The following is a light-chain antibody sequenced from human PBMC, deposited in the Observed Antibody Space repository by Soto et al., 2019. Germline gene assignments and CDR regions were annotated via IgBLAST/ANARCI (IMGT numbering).Light chain of an antibody. V-gene: IGKV1-9*01. CDR1: KGISIS. J-gene: IGKJ4*02. CDR2: AAS. CDR3: QRLNGPPLT. Sequence: DIQLTQSPSLLSASVGDRVTITCRASKGISISLGWYQQRPGKAPDILLYAASSLESGVPSRFSGSGSGTEFTLTINGLQPEDFATYYCQRLNGPPLTFGVGTKVEIK.